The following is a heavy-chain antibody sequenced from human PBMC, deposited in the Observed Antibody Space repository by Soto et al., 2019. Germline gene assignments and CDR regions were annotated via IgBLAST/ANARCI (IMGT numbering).Heavy chain of an antibody. CDR1: GGSISSYY. Sequence: QVQLQESGPGLVKPSETLSLTCTVSGGSISSYYWSWIRQPPGKGLEWIGYIYYSGSTNYNPSLKSRVTISVDTSKTQFSLKLSSVTAADTAVYYCARDRWGEDGSGSYSLDYWGQGTLVTVSS. D-gene: IGHD3-10*01. CDR3: ARDRWGEDGSGSYSLDY. V-gene: IGHV4-59*01. J-gene: IGHJ4*02. CDR2: IYYSGST.